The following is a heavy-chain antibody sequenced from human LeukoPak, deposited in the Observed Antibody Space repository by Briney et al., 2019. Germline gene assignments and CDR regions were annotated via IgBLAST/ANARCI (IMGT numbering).Heavy chain of an antibody. V-gene: IGHV5-10-1*01. CDR1: GYSFTSYW. J-gene: IGHJ4*02. CDR2: IDPSDSYT. CDR3: AGQGFLWFGELLLAFDY. Sequence: GEPLNISCESSGYSFTSYWISGVRQMPGRGLEWMGRIDPSDSYTNYSPSFQGHVTISADKSISTAYLQWSSLKASDTAMYYCAGQGFLWFGELLLAFDYWGQGTLVTVSS. D-gene: IGHD3-10*01.